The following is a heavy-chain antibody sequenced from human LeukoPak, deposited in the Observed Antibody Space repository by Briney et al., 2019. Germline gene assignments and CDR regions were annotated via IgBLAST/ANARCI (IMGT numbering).Heavy chain of an antibody. Sequence: GGSLRLSCAASGFTFSSYGMHWVRQAPGKGLEWVSTISTGGGSTYYPDSVKGRFTISRDNSKNTLYLQMHSLRAEDTAVYYCAKRPSGTYKSWFDPWGQGILVTVSS. CDR3: AKRPSGTYKSWFDP. CDR1: GFTFSSYG. D-gene: IGHD3-10*01. J-gene: IGHJ5*02. V-gene: IGHV3-23*01. CDR2: ISTGGGST.